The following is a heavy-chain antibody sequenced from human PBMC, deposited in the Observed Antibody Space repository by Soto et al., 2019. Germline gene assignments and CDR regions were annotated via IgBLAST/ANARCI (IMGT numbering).Heavy chain of an antibody. Sequence: QVQLVESGGGVVQPGRSVRLSCAASGFTFSSYAMHWVRQAPGKGLEWVAIISYDGSNKYYADSVKGRFTISRDNSKNTLYLQMNSLRPEDTAVYFCASQGLMGLGLFLHYWGQGTLVTVSS. D-gene: IGHD1-26*01. J-gene: IGHJ4*02. CDR3: ASQGLMGLGLFLHY. V-gene: IGHV3-30-3*01. CDR1: GFTFSSYA. CDR2: ISYDGSNK.